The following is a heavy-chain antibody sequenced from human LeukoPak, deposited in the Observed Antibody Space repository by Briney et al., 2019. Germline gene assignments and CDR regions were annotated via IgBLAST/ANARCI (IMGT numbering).Heavy chain of an antibody. Sequence: SETLSLTCAVYGGSFSGYYWSWIRQPPGKGLEWIGEINHSGSTNYNPSLKSRVTISVDTSKNQFSLKLSSVTAADTAVYYCARVLGYSSSWFYSYYYYYMDVWGKGTTVTVSS. D-gene: IGHD6-13*01. CDR1: GGSFSGYY. CDR2: INHSGST. CDR3: ARVLGYSSSWFYSYYYYYMDV. V-gene: IGHV4-34*01. J-gene: IGHJ6*03.